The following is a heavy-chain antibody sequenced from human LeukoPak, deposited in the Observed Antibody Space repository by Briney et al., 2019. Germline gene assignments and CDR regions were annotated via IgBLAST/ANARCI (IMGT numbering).Heavy chain of an antibody. CDR3: AKAPIAAARLWKLTFDY. J-gene: IGHJ4*02. Sequence: PGGSLRLSCAASGFTFSSYAMSWVRQAPGKGLEWVSAISGSGGSTYYADSVKGRFTISRDNSKNTLYLQMNSLRAEDTAVYYCAKAPIAAARLWKLTFDYWGQGTLVTVSS. CDR1: GFTFSSYA. CDR2: ISGSGGST. V-gene: IGHV3-23*01. D-gene: IGHD6-13*01.